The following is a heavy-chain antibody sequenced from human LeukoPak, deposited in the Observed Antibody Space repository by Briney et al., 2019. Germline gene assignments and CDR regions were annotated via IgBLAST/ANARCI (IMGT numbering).Heavy chain of an antibody. CDR1: GGSISSYY. CDR3: AREGYYGSGYPFDY. V-gene: IGHV4-39*07. CDR2: IYYSGST. D-gene: IGHD3-10*01. J-gene: IGHJ4*02. Sequence: SETLSLTCTVSGGSISSYYWGWIRQPPGKGLEWIGSIYYSGSTYYNPSLKSRVTISVDTSKNQFSLKLSSVTAADTAVYYCAREGYYGSGYPFDYWGQGTLVTVSS.